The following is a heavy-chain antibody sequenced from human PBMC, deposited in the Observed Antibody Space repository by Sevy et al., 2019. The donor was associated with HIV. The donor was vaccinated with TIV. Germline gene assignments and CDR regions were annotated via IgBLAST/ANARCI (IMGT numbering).Heavy chain of an antibody. CDR2: VSGSSNYI. Sequence: GGSLRFSCAASGFTFITYNMNWVRQAPGKGLEWVSSVSGSSNYIYYAESLKGRFIISRDNAKNTLYLQINSLRADDTAVYYCARGPPDGSYDYLDYRGQGTLVTVSS. D-gene: IGHD1-26*01. CDR1: GFTFITYN. J-gene: IGHJ4*02. CDR3: ARGPPDGSYDYLDY. V-gene: IGHV3-21*06.